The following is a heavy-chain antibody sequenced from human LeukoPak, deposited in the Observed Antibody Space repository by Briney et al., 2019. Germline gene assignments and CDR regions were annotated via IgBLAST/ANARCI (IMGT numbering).Heavy chain of an antibody. D-gene: IGHD3-22*01. V-gene: IGHV3-21*01. CDR1: GFTFSSYN. Sequence: GGSLRLSCAASGFTFSSYNMNWVRQAPGKGLEWVSFISSGSSFISYADSVKGRFTISRDNAKNSLYLQMNSLRAEDTAIYYCARDYFDSSDYPQTYYYYYMDVWGKGTTVTVSS. CDR3: ARDYFDSSDYPQTYYYYYMDV. J-gene: IGHJ6*03. CDR2: ISSGSSFI.